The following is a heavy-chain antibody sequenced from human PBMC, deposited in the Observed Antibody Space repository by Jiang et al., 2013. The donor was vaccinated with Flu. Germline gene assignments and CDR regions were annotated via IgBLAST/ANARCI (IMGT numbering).Heavy chain of an antibody. CDR1: GGSISSGSYY. D-gene: IGHD4-17*01. CDR2: IYYSGDT. Sequence: LLKPSETLSLTCTVSGGSISSGSYYWGWIRQPPGKGLEWIATIYYSGDTYYNPSLKSRVTISADTSKNQYSLKVSSVTAADTAVYYCARLLTTYYFDYWGQGTLVTVSS. CDR3: ARLLTTYYFDY. J-gene: IGHJ4*02. V-gene: IGHV4-39*01.